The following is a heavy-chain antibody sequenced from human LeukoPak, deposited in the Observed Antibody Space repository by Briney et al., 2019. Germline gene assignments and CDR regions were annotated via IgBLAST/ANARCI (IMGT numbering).Heavy chain of an antibody. V-gene: IGHV3-21*01. Sequence: GGSLRLSCTASGFTFSSYPMNWVRQAPGKGLEWVSSIIGSGIYVYYADSVQGRFTISRDNAANSVSLQMNSLRVEDTAIYYCARGAYRISWPGIDYWGQGTLVTVSS. CDR1: GFTFSSYP. D-gene: IGHD3-16*02. J-gene: IGHJ4*02. CDR2: IIGSGIYV. CDR3: ARGAYRISWPGIDY.